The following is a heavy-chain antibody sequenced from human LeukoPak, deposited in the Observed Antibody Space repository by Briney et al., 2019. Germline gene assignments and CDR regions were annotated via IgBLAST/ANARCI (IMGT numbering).Heavy chain of an antibody. D-gene: IGHD4-23*01. J-gene: IGHJ4*02. V-gene: IGHV3-49*03. Sequence: GGSLRLSCTASGFTFGDYAMSWFRQAPGKGLEWVGFIRAKTYGGTTQYAASVKDRFTISRDDSKSTAYLQMNSLKTEDTAVYYCARADYGGNAGGFWGQGTLVTVSS. CDR2: IRAKTYGGTT. CDR3: ARADYGGNAGGF. CDR1: GFTFGDYA.